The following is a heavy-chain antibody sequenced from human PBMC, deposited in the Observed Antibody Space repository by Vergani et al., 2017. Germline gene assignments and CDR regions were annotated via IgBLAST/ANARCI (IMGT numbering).Heavy chain of an antibody. V-gene: IGHV3-33*01. J-gene: IGHJ6*03. CDR1: GFTFSTYA. D-gene: IGHD3-3*01. CDR2: IYYDGSKK. CDR3: VREASNCCYTTCRNPSYVYYYHMDV. Sequence: QVQLVESGGGVVQPGRSLRLSCTSSGFTFSTYAMHWVRQAPGKGLEWVAIIYYDGSKKYYADSVKGRFTISRDNSRNTLDLLMSSLRAEDTAIYYCVREASNCCYTTCRNPSYVYYYHMDVWGEGTTVTVS.